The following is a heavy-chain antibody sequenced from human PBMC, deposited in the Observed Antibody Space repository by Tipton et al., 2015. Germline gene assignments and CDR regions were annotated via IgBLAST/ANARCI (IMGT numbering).Heavy chain of an antibody. Sequence: SLRLSCAASGFTFSNYAMSWVRQAPGKGLEWVSTISGSGGSTYYADSVKGRFTVSRDNTKNTLYLQMNSLRAEDTAIYYCAKQGPALYGSGLDYWGQGPLVIVSA. D-gene: IGHD6-19*01. CDR1: GFTFSNYA. CDR2: ISGSGGST. J-gene: IGHJ4*02. V-gene: IGHV3-23*01. CDR3: AKQGPALYGSGLDY.